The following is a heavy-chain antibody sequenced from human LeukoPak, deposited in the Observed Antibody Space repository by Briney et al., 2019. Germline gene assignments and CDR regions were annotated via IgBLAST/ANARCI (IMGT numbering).Heavy chain of an antibody. J-gene: IGHJ4*02. V-gene: IGHV3-33*06. CDR2: IWYDGSNK. CDR1: GFTFSSYG. D-gene: IGHD6-6*01. CDR3: AKGGIAARQGYFDY. Sequence: GGSLRLSCAASGFTFSSYGMHWVRQAPGKGLEWVAGIWYDGSNKYYADSVKGRFTISRDNSKNTLYLQMNSLRAEDTAVYYCAKGGIAARQGYFDYWGQGTLVTVSS.